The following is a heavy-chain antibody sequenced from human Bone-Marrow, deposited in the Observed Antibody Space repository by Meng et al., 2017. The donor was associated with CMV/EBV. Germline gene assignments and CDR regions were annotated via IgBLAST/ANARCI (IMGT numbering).Heavy chain of an antibody. CDR1: TYSISSGYY. J-gene: IGHJ4*02. CDR3: VLSKGTALISN. CDR2: TYHSGIS. D-gene: IGHD2-8*01. V-gene: IGHV4-38-2*02. Sequence: CTVSTYSISSGYYWGWIRQPPGKGLEWLGTTYHSGISFFNPSLKSRLTMSVDTSKNQFSLRLSSVTAADTAMYYCVLSKGTALISNWGQGTPVTVSS.